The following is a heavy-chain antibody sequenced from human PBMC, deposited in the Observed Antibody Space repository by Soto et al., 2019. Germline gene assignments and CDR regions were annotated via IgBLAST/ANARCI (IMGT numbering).Heavy chain of an antibody. CDR1: GFTFDSYA. V-gene: IGHV3-23*01. CDR3: ATERFVYVFVLVPGATLIGMAV. Sequence: GRSLRLSCVASGFTFDSYAMNWIRQAPGKGLEWVSVISGGGTSTYYADSVKGRFTVSRDNSKNTMYLQMNRLSAEDTGVYYCATERFVYVFVLVPGATLIGMAVRCKG. CDR2: ISGGGTST. J-gene: IGHJ6*04. D-gene: IGHD3-10*02.